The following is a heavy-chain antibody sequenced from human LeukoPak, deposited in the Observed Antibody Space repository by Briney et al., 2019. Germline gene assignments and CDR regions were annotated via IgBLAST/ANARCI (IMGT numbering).Heavy chain of an antibody. D-gene: IGHD2-15*01. J-gene: IGHJ6*02. Sequence: PGGSLRLSCAASGFTLSSYWMTWVRQAPGKGLEWVAVISYDGSNKYYADSVKGRFTISRDNSKNTLYLQMNSLRAEDTAVYYCARDVSGGSYYYYGMDVWGQGTTVTVSS. CDR3: ARDVSGGSYYYYGMDV. CDR1: GFTLSSYW. V-gene: IGHV3-30-3*01. CDR2: ISYDGSNK.